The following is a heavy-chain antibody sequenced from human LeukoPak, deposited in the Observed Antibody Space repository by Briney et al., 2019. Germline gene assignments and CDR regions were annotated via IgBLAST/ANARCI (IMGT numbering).Heavy chain of an antibody. D-gene: IGHD2-2*01. Sequence: GESLKISCKGSGYSLTSYWIGWVRQMHGKGLKWMGINYPGVSDTTYSPSFQGQVTISAEKSISTAYLQWSSLKASDTAMYYCARRDGYCSSTSCYADYYYGMDVWGQGTTVTVSS. J-gene: IGHJ6*02. V-gene: IGHV5-51*01. CDR1: GYSLTSYW. CDR2: NYPGVSDT. CDR3: ARRDGYCSSTSCYADYYYGMDV.